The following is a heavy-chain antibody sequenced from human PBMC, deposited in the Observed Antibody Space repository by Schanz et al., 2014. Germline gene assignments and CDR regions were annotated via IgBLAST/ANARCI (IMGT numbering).Heavy chain of an antibody. CDR1: GFTFSTYV. CDR2: ISSNGGST. Sequence: EVQLVESGGGLVRPGQSLRLSCSASGFTFSTYVMHWVRQAPGKGLEYVSGISSNGGSTYNGDSAKGRFTISRDNSKNSLYLQMSSLRPEDTAVYYCVKQFLSYYFYGMDVWGQGTTVSVSS. CDR3: VKQFLSYYFYGMDV. J-gene: IGHJ6*02. V-gene: IGHV3-64D*06.